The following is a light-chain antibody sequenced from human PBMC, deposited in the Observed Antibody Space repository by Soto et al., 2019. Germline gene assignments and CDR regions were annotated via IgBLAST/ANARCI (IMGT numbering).Light chain of an antibody. CDR1: QNINRW. CDR2: DAS. Sequence: DIQMTQSPSTLAASVGDRVTITCRASQNINRWLAWYQQKPGKAPKVLIYDASSLESGVPSRFSGSGSGTEFPLPIPTLRPDDFSIFFGQQYNGIFGPGTKVDFK. V-gene: IGKV1-5*01. CDR3: QQYNGI. J-gene: IGKJ3*01.